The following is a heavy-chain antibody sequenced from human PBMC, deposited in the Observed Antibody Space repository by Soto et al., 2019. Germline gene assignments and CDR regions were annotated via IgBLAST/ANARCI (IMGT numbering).Heavy chain of an antibody. CDR2: INANTGAT. V-gene: IGHV1-18*01. J-gene: IGHJ4*02. CDR1: GHTSRNNG. CDR3: GSDDDLWDQGFLDY. Sequence: QVRLVQSGAEVGQPGASVKVSCKASGHTSRNNGISWVRQAPGQGLEWMGFINANTGATNYARKFRGRLTLTTDTFKRTVGMELRSLRSDGTAVYYCGSDDDLWDQGFLDYWGQGTLVTVSS. D-gene: IGHD1-26*01.